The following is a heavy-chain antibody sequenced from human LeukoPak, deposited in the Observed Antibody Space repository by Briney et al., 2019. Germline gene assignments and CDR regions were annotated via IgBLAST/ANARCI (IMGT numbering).Heavy chain of an antibody. Sequence: SVKVSCKASGGTFSSYAISWVRQAPGQGLERMGGIIPIFGTANYAQKFQGRVTITADESTSTAYMELSSLRSEDTAVYYRARIGDWKRYYYMDVWGKGTTVTVSS. D-gene: IGHD1-1*01. CDR3: ARIGDWKRYYYMDV. CDR1: GGTFSSYA. CDR2: IIPIFGTA. J-gene: IGHJ6*03. V-gene: IGHV1-69*13.